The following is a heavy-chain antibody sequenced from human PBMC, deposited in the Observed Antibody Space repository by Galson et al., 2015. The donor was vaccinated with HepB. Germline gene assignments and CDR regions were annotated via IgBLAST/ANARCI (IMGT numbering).Heavy chain of an antibody. Sequence: SVKVSCKASGYTLTSYYMHWVRQAPGQGLEWMGIINPSGGSTSYAQKFQGRVTMTRDTSTSTVYMELSSLRSEDTAVYYCARDTNRAGYYYGMDVWGQGTTVTVSS. V-gene: IGHV1-46*03. CDR1: GYTLTSYY. J-gene: IGHJ6*02. D-gene: IGHD1-14*01. CDR2: INPSGGST. CDR3: ARDTNRAGYYYGMDV.